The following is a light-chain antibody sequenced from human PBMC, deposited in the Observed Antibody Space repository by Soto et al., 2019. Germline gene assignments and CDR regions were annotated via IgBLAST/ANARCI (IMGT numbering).Light chain of an antibody. CDR3: QSYDSSLSGSRV. CDR1: SSNIGAGYD. J-gene: IGLJ1*01. V-gene: IGLV1-40*01. CDR2: GNS. Sequence: QPVLTQPPSVSGAPGQRVTISCTGSSSNIGAGYDVHWYQQLPGTAPKLLIYGNSNRPSGVPDRFSGSKSGTSASLAITGLQAEDEADYYGQSYDSSLSGSRVFGTGTKLTVL.